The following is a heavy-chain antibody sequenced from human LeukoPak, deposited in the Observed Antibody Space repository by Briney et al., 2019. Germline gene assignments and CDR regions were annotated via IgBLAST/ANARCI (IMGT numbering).Heavy chain of an antibody. Sequence: PGGSLRLSCAASGFTFSSYSMNWVRQAPGKGLEWVSSIGSSSPYIYYADSLKGRFIISRDNSKNSLFLQMNSLRAEDTAVYYRARDADILTAYSFDYWGQGTLVTVSS. V-gene: IGHV3-21*01. CDR2: IGSSSPYI. CDR3: ARDADILTAYSFDY. D-gene: IGHD3-9*01. J-gene: IGHJ4*02. CDR1: GFTFSSYS.